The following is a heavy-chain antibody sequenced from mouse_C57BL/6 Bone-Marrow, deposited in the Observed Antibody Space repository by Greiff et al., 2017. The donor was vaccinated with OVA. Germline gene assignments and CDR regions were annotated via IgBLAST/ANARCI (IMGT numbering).Heavy chain of an antibody. D-gene: IGHD2-5*01. CDR2: INPNNGGT. CDR1: GYTFTDYY. Sequence: EVQLQQSGPELVKPGASVKISCKASGYTFTDYYMNWVKQSHGKSLEWIGDINPNNGGTSYNQKFKGKATLTVDKSSSTAYMELRSLTSEDSAVYYCARLYSNYFVFAYWGQGTLVTVSA. CDR3: ARLYSNYFVFAY. V-gene: IGHV1-26*01. J-gene: IGHJ3*01.